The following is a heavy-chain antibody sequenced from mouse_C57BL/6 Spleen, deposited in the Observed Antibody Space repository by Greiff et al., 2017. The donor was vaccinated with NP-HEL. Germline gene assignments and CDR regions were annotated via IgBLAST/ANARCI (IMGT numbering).Heavy chain of an antibody. CDR2: FYPGSGSI. D-gene: IGHD2-2*01. CDR1: GYTFTEYP. V-gene: IGHV1-62-2*01. Sequence: QVQLQQSGAELVKPGASVKLSCKASGYTFTEYPIHWVKQRSGQGLEWIGWFYPGSGSIKYNEKFKDKATLTADKSSSTVYMELSRLTSEDSAVYFCARHEDRGYGYDGLYWYFDVWGTGTTVTVSS. CDR3: ARHEDRGYGYDGLYWYFDV. J-gene: IGHJ1*03.